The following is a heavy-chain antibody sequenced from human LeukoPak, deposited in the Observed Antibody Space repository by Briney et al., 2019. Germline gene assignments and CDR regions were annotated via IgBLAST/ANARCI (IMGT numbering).Heavy chain of an antibody. V-gene: IGHV4-39*01. J-gene: IGHJ4*02. CDR2: IYYSGST. D-gene: IGHD5-24*01. CDR1: GGSISSYY. CDR3: ARGPIKVEMATINYFDY. Sequence: SETLSLTCTVSGGSISSYYWGWIRQPPGKGLEWIGSIYYSGSTYYNPSLKSRVTISVDTSKNQFSLKLSSVTAADTAVYYCARGPIKVEMATINYFDYWGQGTLVTVSS.